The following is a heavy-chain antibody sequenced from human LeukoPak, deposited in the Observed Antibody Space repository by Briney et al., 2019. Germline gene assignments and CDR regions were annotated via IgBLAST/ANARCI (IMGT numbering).Heavy chain of an antibody. CDR3: ARRCAGGDCYGAFDY. CDR1: DDSISSNDYY. CDR2: ISYSGIT. D-gene: IGHD2-21*01. Sequence: SEPLSLXCTVSDDSISSNDYYWGWIRQPPGKGLEWIGSISYSGITYYKPSLKSRVTISVDTSENQFSLKLSSVTAADTAVYYCARRCAGGDCYGAFDYRGQGTLVTVSS. V-gene: IGHV4-39*01. J-gene: IGHJ4*02.